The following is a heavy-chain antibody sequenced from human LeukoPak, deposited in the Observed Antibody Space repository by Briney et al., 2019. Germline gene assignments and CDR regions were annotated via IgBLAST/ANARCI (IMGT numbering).Heavy chain of an antibody. CDR2: INHSGST. J-gene: IGHJ4*02. V-gene: IGHV4-34*01. CDR1: GGSFSGYY. CDR3: ARLEHYFDY. D-gene: IGHD5-24*01. Sequence: SETLSLTCAVYGGSFSGYYWSWIRQPPGKGLEWIGEINHSGSTNYNPSLKSRVTISVDTSKNQFSLKLSSVTAADTAVYYCARLEHYFDYRGQGTLVTVSS.